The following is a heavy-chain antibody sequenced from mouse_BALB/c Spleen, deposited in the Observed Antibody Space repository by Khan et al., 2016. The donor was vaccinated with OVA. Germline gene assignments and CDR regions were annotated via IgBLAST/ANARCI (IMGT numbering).Heavy chain of an antibody. Sequence: QIQLVQSGPELKKPGVTVKISCKASGYTFTTYGMNWVKQAPGKGLKWMGWINTYTGEPTYVDDFKGRFAFSLENSASTAYLQINNLKNEDTATYFCARVGDSGTMDYWGQGTSVTVSS. CDR1: GYTFTTYG. D-gene: IGHD3-3*01. CDR2: INTYTGEP. V-gene: IGHV9-3-1*01. J-gene: IGHJ4*01. CDR3: ARVGDSGTMDY.